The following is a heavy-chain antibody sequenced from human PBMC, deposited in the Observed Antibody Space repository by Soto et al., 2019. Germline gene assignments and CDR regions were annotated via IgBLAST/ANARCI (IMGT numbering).Heavy chain of an antibody. Sequence: HPGGSLRLSCAASGFTFSSYGMHWVRQAPGKGLEWVAVISYDGSNKYYADSVKGRFTISRDNSKNTLYLQMNSLRAEDTAVYYCAKDRPNYDFWSGSGYYYYYGMDVWGQGTTVTVSS. J-gene: IGHJ6*02. D-gene: IGHD3-3*01. CDR2: ISYDGSNK. CDR1: GFTFSSYG. CDR3: AKDRPNYDFWSGSGYYYYYGMDV. V-gene: IGHV3-30*18.